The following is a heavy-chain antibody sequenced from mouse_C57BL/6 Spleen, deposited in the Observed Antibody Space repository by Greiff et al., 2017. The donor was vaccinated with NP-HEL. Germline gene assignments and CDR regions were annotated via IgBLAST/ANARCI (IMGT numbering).Heavy chain of an antibody. CDR3: ARLLITTVVGPYWYFDV. CDR1: GYAFSSSW. D-gene: IGHD1-1*01. J-gene: IGHJ1*03. CDR2: IYPGDGDT. Sequence: QVQLQQSGPELVKPGASVKISCKASGYAFSSSWMNWVKQRPGKGLEWIGRIYPGDGDTNYNGKFKGKATLTADKSSSTAYMQLSSLTSEDSAVYFCARLLITTVVGPYWYFDVWGTGTTVTVSS. V-gene: IGHV1-82*01.